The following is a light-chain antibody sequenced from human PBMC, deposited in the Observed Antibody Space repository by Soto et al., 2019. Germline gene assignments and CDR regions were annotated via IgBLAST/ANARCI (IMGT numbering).Light chain of an antibody. CDR3: GSWDSSLTANV. Sequence: QSVLTQPPSVSAAPGQKVTISCSGTTPNVANNFVSWYQQFPGKAPKLLIYDDIRRPSGIPDRFSASKSGTSATLGITGLQTGDEADYYCGSWDSSLTANVFGTGTKVTVL. V-gene: IGLV1-51*01. CDR2: DDI. CDR1: TPNVANNF. J-gene: IGLJ1*01.